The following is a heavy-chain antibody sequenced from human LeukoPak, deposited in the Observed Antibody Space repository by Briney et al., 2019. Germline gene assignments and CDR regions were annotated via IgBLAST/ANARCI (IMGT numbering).Heavy chain of an antibody. Sequence: PGGSLRLACAASGFTFSSYDMSWVRQAPGKGLEWVSAISGSGGSTYYADSVKGRFTISRDNSKNTLYLQMNSLRAEDTAVYYCAKCYDFWSGPFDYWGQGTLVTVSS. J-gene: IGHJ4*02. CDR1: GFTFSSYD. V-gene: IGHV3-23*01. CDR2: ISGSGGST. CDR3: AKCYDFWSGPFDY. D-gene: IGHD3-3*01.